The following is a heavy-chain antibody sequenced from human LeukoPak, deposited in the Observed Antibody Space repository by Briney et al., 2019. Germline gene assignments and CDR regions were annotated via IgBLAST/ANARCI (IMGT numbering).Heavy chain of an antibody. Sequence: ASVKVSCKASGYTFTSYDINWVRQDTGQGLEWMGWMNPNSGNTGYAQKFQGRVTMTRNTSISTAYMELSSLRSEDTAVYYCASTQLWFGELSYGMDVWGQGTTVTVSS. J-gene: IGHJ6*02. D-gene: IGHD3-10*01. CDR2: MNPNSGNT. V-gene: IGHV1-8*01. CDR1: GYTFTSYD. CDR3: ASTQLWFGELSYGMDV.